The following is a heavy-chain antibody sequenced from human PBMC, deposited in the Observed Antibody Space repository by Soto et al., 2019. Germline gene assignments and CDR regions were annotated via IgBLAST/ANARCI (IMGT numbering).Heavy chain of an antibody. V-gene: IGHV3-33*01. CDR1: GFTFSSYG. J-gene: IGHJ4*02. CDR2: IWYDGSNK. Sequence: GGSLRLSCAASGFTFSSYGMHWVRQAPGKGLEWVAVIWYDGSNKYYADSVKGRFTISRDNSKNTLYLQMNSLRAEDTAVYYCARVRGIAAAGTFLGLDYWGQGTLVTVSS. CDR3: ARVRGIAAAGTFLGLDY. D-gene: IGHD6-13*01.